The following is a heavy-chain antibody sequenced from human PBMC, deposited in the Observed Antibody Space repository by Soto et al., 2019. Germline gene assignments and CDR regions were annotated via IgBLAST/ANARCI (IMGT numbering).Heavy chain of an antibody. CDR1: GGSITSYR. D-gene: IGHD4-17*01. CDR3: VRRLTTTVTAMGY. J-gene: IGHJ4*02. CDR2: INTSGNT. V-gene: IGHV4-4*07. Sequence: PSETLSLTCKVSGGSITSYRWSWIRQSAGKGLEWIGRINTSGNTHYNPSLKSRVTVSIDTSQNQFFLTVTSVTAADTAVYYCVRRLTTTVTAMGYWGQGTPVTVSS.